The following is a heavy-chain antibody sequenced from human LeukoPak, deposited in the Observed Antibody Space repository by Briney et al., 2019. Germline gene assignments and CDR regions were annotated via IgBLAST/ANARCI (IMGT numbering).Heavy chain of an antibody. CDR2: ISSSGSTI. CDR3: ASLTTVFCYYYYYYMDV. D-gene: IGHD4-11*01. V-gene: IGHV3-11*04. J-gene: IGHJ6*03. Sequence: GGSLRLSCAASGFTFSDYYMSWIRQAPGKGLEWVSYISSSGSTIYYADSVKGRFTISRDNAKNSLYLQMNSLRAEDTAVYYCASLTTVFCYYYYYYMDVWGKGTTVTVSS. CDR1: GFTFSDYY.